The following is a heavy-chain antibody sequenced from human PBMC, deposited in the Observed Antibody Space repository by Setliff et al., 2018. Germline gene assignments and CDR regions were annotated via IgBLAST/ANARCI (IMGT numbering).Heavy chain of an antibody. Sequence: GASVKLSCKASGGTFSSYGISWVRQAPGQGLEWMGGTIPMFGTTNYARKFQGRVTIITDESTSTAYMQLSSMGSEDTAVYYCVREGVVSRSSTDYRYYMDVWGKGTTVTVSS. V-gene: IGHV1-69*05. CDR2: TIPMFGTT. CDR3: VREGVVSRSSTDYRYYMDV. CDR1: GGTFSSYG. J-gene: IGHJ6*03. D-gene: IGHD3-22*01.